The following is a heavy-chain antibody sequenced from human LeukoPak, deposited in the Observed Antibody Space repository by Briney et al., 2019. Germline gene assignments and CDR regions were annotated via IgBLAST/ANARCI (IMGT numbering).Heavy chain of an antibody. CDR2: IYWDDDK. J-gene: IGHJ4*02. D-gene: IGHD6-13*01. CDR3: AHRLGFIAAAAFDY. Sequence: SGPTLVNPTQTLTLTCTFSGFSLSTSGVSVGXXXXXXXXXXXXXALIYWDDDKRYSPSLKSGLTITKDTSKNQVVLTMTNMDPVDTATYYCAHRLGFIAAAAFDYWGQGALVTVSS. CDR1: GFSLSTSGVS. V-gene: IGHV2-5*02.